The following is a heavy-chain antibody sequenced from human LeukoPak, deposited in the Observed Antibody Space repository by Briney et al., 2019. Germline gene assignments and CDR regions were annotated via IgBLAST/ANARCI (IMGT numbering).Heavy chain of an antibody. Sequence: GGSLRLSCAASGFSFSSYSMNWVRQAPGKGLEWVSSISSSSSYIYYADSVKGRFTISRDNAKNSLYLQMNSLRAEDTAVYYCAIEGVSSSWYDPHEYFQHWGQGTLVTVSS. J-gene: IGHJ1*01. CDR2: ISSSSSYI. CDR3: AIEGVSSSWYDPHEYFQH. D-gene: IGHD6-13*01. CDR1: GFSFSSYS. V-gene: IGHV3-21*01.